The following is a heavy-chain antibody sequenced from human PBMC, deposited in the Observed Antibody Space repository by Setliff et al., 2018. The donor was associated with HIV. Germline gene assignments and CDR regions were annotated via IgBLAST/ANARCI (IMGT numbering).Heavy chain of an antibody. D-gene: IGHD3-10*01. V-gene: IGHV3-21*04. CDR3: AKDHTYYYGSGSWFDY. Sequence: GGSLRLSCAASGFTFSSYRMNWVRQAPGKGLEWVSSISSGSSYIYYADSLKGRFIISRDNAKNSLYLQMNSLRAEDTALYYCAKDHTYYYGSGSWFDYWGQGTLVTVSS. CDR2: ISSGSSYI. CDR1: GFTFSSYR. J-gene: IGHJ4*02.